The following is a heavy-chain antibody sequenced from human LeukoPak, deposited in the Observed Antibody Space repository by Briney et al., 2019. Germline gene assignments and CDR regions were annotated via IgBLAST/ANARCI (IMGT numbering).Heavy chain of an antibody. CDR2: ISYDGNDK. J-gene: IGHJ4*02. Sequence: GGSLRLSCAASGFTFSNYAMHWVRQAPGKGLEWVAVISYDGNDKSYADSVKGRFTISRDNSKNTLYLQMNSLRAEDTAVYYCAKDRTFDYWGQGTLVTVSS. CDR1: GFTFSNYA. V-gene: IGHV3-30*04. CDR3: AKDRTFDY.